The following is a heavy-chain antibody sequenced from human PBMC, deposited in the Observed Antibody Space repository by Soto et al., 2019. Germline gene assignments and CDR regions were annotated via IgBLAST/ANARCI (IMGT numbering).Heavy chain of an antibody. Sequence: PSATLSLSCTVSGGSISSYYWSCIRQPPGKGLEWIGHIYYSGSTNYNPPLKSRVTISVDTSKNQCSLKLSSVTAADTAGYYCARAYGRYADNWGQRAVVTVSS. CDR2: IYYSGST. CDR3: ARAYGRYADN. V-gene: IGHV4-59*01. CDR1: GGSISSYY. D-gene: IGHD5-12*01. J-gene: IGHJ4*02.